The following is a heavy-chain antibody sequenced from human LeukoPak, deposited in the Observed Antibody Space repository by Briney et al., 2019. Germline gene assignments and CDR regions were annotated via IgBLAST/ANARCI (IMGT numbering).Heavy chain of an antibody. Sequence: PSETLSLTCAVYGGSFSGYYWSWIRQPPGKGLEWIGEINHSGSTNYNPSLKSRVTISVDTSKNQFSLKLSSVTAADTAVYYCAIGVVVVAALDYWGQGTLVTVSS. D-gene: IGHD2-15*01. CDR3: AIGVVVVAALDY. CDR1: GGSFSGYY. CDR2: INHSGST. J-gene: IGHJ4*02. V-gene: IGHV4-34*01.